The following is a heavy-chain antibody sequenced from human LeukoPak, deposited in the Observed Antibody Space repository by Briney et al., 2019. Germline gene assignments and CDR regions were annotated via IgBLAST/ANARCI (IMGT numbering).Heavy chain of an antibody. V-gene: IGHV4-34*01. D-gene: IGHD6-6*01. Sequence: TSETLSLTCAVYGGSFSGYYWSWIRQPPGKGLEWIGEINHSGSTNYNPSLKSRVTISVDTSKNQFSLKLSSVTAADTAVYYCARGPTIAARTFDYWGQGTLATVSS. CDR3: ARGPTIAARTFDY. CDR1: GGSFSGYY. CDR2: INHSGST. J-gene: IGHJ4*02.